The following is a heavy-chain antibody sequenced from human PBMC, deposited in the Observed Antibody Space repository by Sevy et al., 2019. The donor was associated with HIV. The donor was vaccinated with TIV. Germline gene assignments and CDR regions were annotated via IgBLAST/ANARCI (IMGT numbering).Heavy chain of an antibody. D-gene: IGHD6-19*01. CDR1: GFTFSSYS. Sequence: GGSLRLSCAASGFTFSSYSMNWVRQAPGKGLEWVSSISSSSYIYYAASVKGRFTISRDNAKNSLYLQMNSLRAEDTAVYYCARDRGIAVATDAFDIWGQGTMVTVSS. V-gene: IGHV3-21*01. CDR2: ISSSSYI. CDR3: ARDRGIAVATDAFDI. J-gene: IGHJ3*02.